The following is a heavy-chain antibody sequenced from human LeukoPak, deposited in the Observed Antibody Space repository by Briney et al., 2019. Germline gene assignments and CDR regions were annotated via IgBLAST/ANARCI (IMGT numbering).Heavy chain of an antibody. Sequence: GGSLRLSCAASGFTFSSYAMSWVRPAPGKGLEWVSAISGSGGSTYYADSVKGRFTISRDNSKNTLYLQMNSLRAEDTAVYYCAKDRMQQLVFDYWGQGTLVTVSS. CDR2: ISGSGGST. CDR3: AKDRMQQLVFDY. J-gene: IGHJ4*02. V-gene: IGHV3-23*01. CDR1: GFTFSSYA. D-gene: IGHD6-13*01.